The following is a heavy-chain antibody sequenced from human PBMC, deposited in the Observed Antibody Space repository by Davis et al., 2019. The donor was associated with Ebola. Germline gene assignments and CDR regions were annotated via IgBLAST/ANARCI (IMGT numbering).Heavy chain of an antibody. V-gene: IGHV4-34*01. CDR3: AKEAVTTDYYYYGMDV. Sequence: MPSETLSLTCAVYGGSFSGYYWSWIRQPPGKGLEWIGEINHSGSTNYNPSLKSRVTISVDTSKNQFSLKLSSVPAADTAVYYCAKEAVTTDYYYYGMDVWGQGTTVTVSS. CDR2: INHSGST. D-gene: IGHD4-17*01. J-gene: IGHJ6*02. CDR1: GGSFSGYY.